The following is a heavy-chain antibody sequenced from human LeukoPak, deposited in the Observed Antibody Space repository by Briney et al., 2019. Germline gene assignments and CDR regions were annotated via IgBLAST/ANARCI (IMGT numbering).Heavy chain of an antibody. Sequence: AGGSLRLSCAASGFTFFNYAMSWVRQSPGKGLERVSIISGSGGNTNYADSVKGRFTISRDNSNNTLYLQMNSLRAEDTAVYYCAKDLSYCSGGTCYTSRYYGMDVWGQGTTVTVFS. CDR1: GFTFFNYA. J-gene: IGHJ6*02. D-gene: IGHD2-15*01. CDR3: AKDLSYCSGGTCYTSRYYGMDV. V-gene: IGHV3-23*01. CDR2: ISGSGGNT.